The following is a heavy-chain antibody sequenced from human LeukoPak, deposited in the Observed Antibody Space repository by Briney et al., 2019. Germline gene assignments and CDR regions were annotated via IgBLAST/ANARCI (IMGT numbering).Heavy chain of an antibody. CDR2: IYYQGTT. CDR3: ASWRAGYFDY. D-gene: IGHD3-3*01. J-gene: IGHJ4*02. CDR1: GGSISDYY. V-gene: IGHV4-59*01. Sequence: SETLSLTCTVSGGSISDYYWTWIRQPPGKGLEWIGYIYYQGTTNYNPSFRSRVTISVDTSTSHFSLKLSSVTAADTAFYYCASWRAGYFDYWGQGILVTVSS.